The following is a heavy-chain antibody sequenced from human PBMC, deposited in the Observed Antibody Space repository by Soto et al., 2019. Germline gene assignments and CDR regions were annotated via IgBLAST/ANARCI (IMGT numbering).Heavy chain of an antibody. J-gene: IGHJ3*02. CDR1: GFIFSSFE. CDR3: ARDFETRFLEYLYAFDI. Sequence: GGSLRLSCAASGFIFSSFEMNWARQAPGKGLEWVAYINSRGSTVYYADSVRGRFTVSRDNAKNSMYLQLNNLRPEDTAVYYCARDFETRFLEYLYAFDIWGQGTVVTVSS. D-gene: IGHD3-3*01. V-gene: IGHV3-48*03. CDR2: INSRGSTV.